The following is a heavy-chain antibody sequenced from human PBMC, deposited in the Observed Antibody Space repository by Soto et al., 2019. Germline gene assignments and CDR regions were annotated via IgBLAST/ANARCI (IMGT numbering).Heavy chain of an antibody. Sequence: QLQLQESGPGLAKPSETLSLTCTVSGGSFTSGSYYWGWIRQPPGKGLEWIGSLYYRGRTYYNPSLKSRVTISVDTPMNQFSLNLNSVTAADTAVYFCARQRGDGYNLDAFDIWGQGTLVTVSS. D-gene: IGHD5-12*01. CDR3: ARQRGDGYNLDAFDI. CDR2: LYYRGRT. V-gene: IGHV4-39*01. J-gene: IGHJ3*02. CDR1: GGSFTSGSYY.